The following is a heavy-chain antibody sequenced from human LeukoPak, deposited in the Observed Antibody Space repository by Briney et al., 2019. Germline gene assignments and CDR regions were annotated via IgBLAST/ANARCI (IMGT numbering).Heavy chain of an antibody. CDR2: ISSSSSYI. D-gene: IGHD6-6*01. J-gene: IGHJ6*02. CDR3: ARGQPYSSSSFYGMDV. V-gene: IGHV3-21*01. Sequence: PGGSLRLSCAASGFTFSDHVMNWVRQAPGKGLEWVSSISSSSSYIYYADSVKGRFTISRDNAKNSLYLQMNSLRAEDTAVYYCARGQPYSSSSFYGMDVWGQGTTVTVSS. CDR1: GFTFSDHV.